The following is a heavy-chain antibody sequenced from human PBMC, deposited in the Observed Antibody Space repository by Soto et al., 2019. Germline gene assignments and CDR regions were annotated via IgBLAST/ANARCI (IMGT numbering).Heavy chain of an antibody. V-gene: IGHV4-59*01. Sequence: SETRSLTCTVSGGSISSYYWSWIRQPPGKGLEWIGYIYYSGSTNYNPSLKSRVTISVDTSKNQFSLKLSSVTAADTAVYYCARGSMVRGVISYYFDYWGQGTLVTVSS. D-gene: IGHD3-10*01. CDR3: ARGSMVRGVISYYFDY. J-gene: IGHJ4*02. CDR2: IYYSGST. CDR1: GGSISSYY.